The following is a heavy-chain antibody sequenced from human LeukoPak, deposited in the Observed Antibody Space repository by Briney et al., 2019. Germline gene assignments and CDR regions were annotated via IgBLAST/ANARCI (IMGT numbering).Heavy chain of an antibody. Sequence: PSQTLSLTCTVSGGSISSGGYYWSWIRQHPGKGLEWIGYIYYSGSTYYNPSLKSRVTISVDTSKNQFSLKLSSVTAADTAVYYCARCLGDRITIFGVAYYYYYMDVWGKGTTVTVSS. CDR3: ARCLGDRITIFGVAYYYYYMDV. J-gene: IGHJ6*03. CDR1: GGSISSGGYY. CDR2: IYYSGST. D-gene: IGHD3-3*01. V-gene: IGHV4-31*03.